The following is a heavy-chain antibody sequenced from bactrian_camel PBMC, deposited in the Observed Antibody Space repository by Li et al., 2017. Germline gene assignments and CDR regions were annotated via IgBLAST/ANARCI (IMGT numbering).Heavy chain of an antibody. CDR1: GFTFSSSA. D-gene: IGHD6*01. CDR3: ATASWYGGVPYNY. J-gene: IGHJ4*01. CDR2: IDSTGAYT. Sequence: VQLVESGGGLVQPGGSLRLSCAASGFTFSSSAMSWVRQAPGKGLEWVSSIDSTGAYTHYADSAKGRFTGSRDNAKNTLYLQLNSLKTEDTALYYCATASWYGGVPYNYWGQGTQVTVS. V-gene: IGHV3S31*01.